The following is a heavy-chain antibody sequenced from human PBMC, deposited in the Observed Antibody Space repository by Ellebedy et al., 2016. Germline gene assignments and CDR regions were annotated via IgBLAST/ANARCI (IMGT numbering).Heavy chain of an antibody. CDR2: INHSGST. CDR1: GGSFSGYY. CDR3: ARGVAAAGTRLYWYFDL. J-gene: IGHJ2*01. D-gene: IGHD6-13*01. V-gene: IGHV4-34*01. Sequence: SETLSLXCAVYGGSFSGYYWSWIRQPPGKGLEWIGEINHSGSTNYNPSLKSRVTISVDTSKNQFSLKLSSVTAADTAVYYCARGVAAAGTRLYWYFDLWGRGTLVTVSS.